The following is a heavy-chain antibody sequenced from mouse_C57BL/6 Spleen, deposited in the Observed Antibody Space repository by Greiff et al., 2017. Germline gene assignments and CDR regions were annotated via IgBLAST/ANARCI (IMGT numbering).Heavy chain of an antibody. V-gene: IGHV14-4*01. CDR3: TSYGYDGGLAY. Sequence: EVQLQQSGAELVRPGASVKLSCTASGFNIKDDYMHWVKQRPEQGLEWIGWIDPENGDTEYASKFQGKATITADTSSNTAYLQLSSLTSEDTAVYYCTSYGYDGGLAYWGQGTLVTVSA. CDR1: GFNIKDDY. J-gene: IGHJ3*01. CDR2: IDPENGDT. D-gene: IGHD2-2*01.